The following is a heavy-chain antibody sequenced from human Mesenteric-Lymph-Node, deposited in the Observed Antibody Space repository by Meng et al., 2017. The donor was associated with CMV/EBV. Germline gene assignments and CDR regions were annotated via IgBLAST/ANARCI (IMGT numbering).Heavy chain of an antibody. CDR1: GFTFSSHA. CDR3: GKGGTELDWVDF. CDR2: IYGSGSSP. V-gene: IGHV3-23*03. Sequence: GASLKISCAASGFTFSSHAMTWVRQTPGKGLECVSLIYGSGSSPYYADYVKGRFIVSRDNSRNTLFLQMDSLKAEDTAVYYCGKGGTELDWVDFWGQGTLVTVSS. J-gene: IGHJ4*02. D-gene: IGHD3/OR15-3a*01.